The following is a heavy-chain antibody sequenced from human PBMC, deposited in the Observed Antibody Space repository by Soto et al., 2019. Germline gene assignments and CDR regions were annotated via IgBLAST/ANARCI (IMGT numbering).Heavy chain of an antibody. CDR1: GYTLSSSG. D-gene: IGHD1-26*01. CDR2: ISGSGGST. CDR3: AKDSGPYYYYGMDV. J-gene: IGHJ6*02. Sequence: PACSTELASAACGYTLSSSGMDGVLQAPGKGLEWVSAISGSGGSTYYADSVKGRFTISRDNSKNTLYLQMNSLRAEDTAVYYCAKDSGPYYYYGMDVWGQGTTVTVSS. V-gene: IGHV3-23*01.